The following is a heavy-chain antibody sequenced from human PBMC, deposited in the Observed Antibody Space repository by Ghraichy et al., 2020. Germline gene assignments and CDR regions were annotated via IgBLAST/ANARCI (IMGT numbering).Heavy chain of an antibody. V-gene: IGHV4-34*01. D-gene: IGHD3-9*01. Sequence: SETLSLTCAVYGGSFSGYYWSWIRQPPGKGLEWIGEINHSGSTNYNPSLKSRVTISVDTSKNQFSLKLSSVTAADTAVYYCARGMVLRYFDWFEHTIDYWGQGTLVTVSS. CDR1: GGSFSGYY. CDR3: ARGMVLRYFDWFEHTIDY. J-gene: IGHJ4*02. CDR2: INHSGST.